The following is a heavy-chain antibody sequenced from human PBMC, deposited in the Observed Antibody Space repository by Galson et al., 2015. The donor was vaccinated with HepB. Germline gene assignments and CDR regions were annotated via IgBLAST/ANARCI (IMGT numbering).Heavy chain of an antibody. V-gene: IGHV1-69*02. CDR3: ARAAGGAAEPLDY. CDR2: IIPILGIA. Sequence: SVKVSCKASGGTFSSYTISWVRQAPGQGLEWMGRIIPILGIANYAQKFQGRATITADKSTSTAYMELSSLRSEDTAVYYCARAAGGAAEPLDYWGQGTLVTVSS. D-gene: IGHD6-13*01. CDR1: GGTFSSYT. J-gene: IGHJ4*02.